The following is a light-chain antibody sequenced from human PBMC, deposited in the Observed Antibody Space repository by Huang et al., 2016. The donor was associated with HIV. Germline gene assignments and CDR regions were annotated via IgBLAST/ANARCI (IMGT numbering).Light chain of an antibody. V-gene: IGKV3-15*01. CDR2: GAS. CDR3: QQYNNWPLT. CDR1: ESVRTN. J-gene: IGKJ4*01. Sequence: EIVMPQSPATLSVSPGESATLACRASESVRTNLAWYQQKPGQAPRLLIYGASTRATGIPARFSGSGSGTEFTLTISSLQSEDFAVYYCQQYNNWPLTFGGGTKVEIK.